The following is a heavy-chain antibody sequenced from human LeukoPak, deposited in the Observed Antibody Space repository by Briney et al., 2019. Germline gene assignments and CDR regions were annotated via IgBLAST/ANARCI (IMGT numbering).Heavy chain of an antibody. J-gene: IGHJ4*02. CDR1: GFTFSSYG. CDR2: IWYDGSNK. CDR3: ARTMGATVFDY. Sequence: GGSLRLSCAASGFTFSSYGMHWVRQAPGKGLEWVAVIWYDGSNKYYADSVKGRFTISRDNSKNTLYLQMNSLRAEDTAVYYCARTMGATVFDYWGQGTLVTVSS. V-gene: IGHV3-33*01. D-gene: IGHD1-26*01.